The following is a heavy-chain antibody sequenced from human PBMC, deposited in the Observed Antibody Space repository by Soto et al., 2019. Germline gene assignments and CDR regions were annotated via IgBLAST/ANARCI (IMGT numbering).Heavy chain of an antibody. D-gene: IGHD3-10*01. CDR1: GDSVSSNSAA. V-gene: IGHV6-1*01. J-gene: IGHJ4*02. Sequence: SQTLSLTCAISGDSVSSNSAAWNWIRQSPSRGLEWLGRTYYRSKWYNDYAVSVKSRITINPDTSKNQFSLQLNSVTPEDTAVYYCARSPGYYGSGSYNKEFDYWGQGTLVTVSS. CDR3: ARSPGYYGSGSYNKEFDY. CDR2: TYYRSKWYN.